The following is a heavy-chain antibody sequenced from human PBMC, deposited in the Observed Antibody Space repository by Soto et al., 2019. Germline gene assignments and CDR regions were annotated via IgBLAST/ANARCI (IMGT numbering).Heavy chain of an antibody. Sequence: VQLVETGGGLIQPGGSLRLSCAASGFTVSSNYMSWVRQAPGKGLEWMGWISAYNGNTNYAQKLQGRVTMTTDTSTSTAYMELRSLRSDDPAVYYCARGPYCDVLTRYSVCYIDYWGQGTLVTVSS. J-gene: IGHJ4*02. V-gene: IGHV1-18*04. D-gene: IGHD3-9*01. CDR1: GFTVSSNY. CDR2: ISAYNGNT. CDR3: ARGPYCDVLTRYSVCYIDY.